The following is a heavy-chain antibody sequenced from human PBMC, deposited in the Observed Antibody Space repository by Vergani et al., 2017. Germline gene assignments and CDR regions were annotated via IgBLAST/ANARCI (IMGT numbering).Heavy chain of an antibody. V-gene: IGHV3-21*01. CDR3: ARESWDYDSSGYTDYYFDY. J-gene: IGHJ4*02. CDR2: ISSSSSYI. CDR1: GFTFSSYS. Sequence: EVQLVESGGGLVKPGGSLRLSCAASGFTFSSYSMNWVRQAPGKGLEWVSSISSSSSYIYYADSVKGRFTISRDNAKNSLYLQMNSLRAEDTAVYYFARESWDYDSSGYTDYYFDYWGQGTLVTVSS. D-gene: IGHD3-22*01.